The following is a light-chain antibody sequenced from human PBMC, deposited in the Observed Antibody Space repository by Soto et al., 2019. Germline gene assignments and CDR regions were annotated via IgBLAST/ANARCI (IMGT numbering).Light chain of an antibody. CDR1: QSISGW. CDR2: KAS. V-gene: IGKV1-5*03. Sequence: DIQITQSPSTLSASLGDRVTITCRSSQSISGWLAWYQQKPGKAPKLLIYKASTLESGVPSRFSGSGSGTEFTLTISSLQPDDFATYYCQQYNSVSLLTFGGGTKVDIK. CDR3: QQYNSVSLLT. J-gene: IGKJ4*01.